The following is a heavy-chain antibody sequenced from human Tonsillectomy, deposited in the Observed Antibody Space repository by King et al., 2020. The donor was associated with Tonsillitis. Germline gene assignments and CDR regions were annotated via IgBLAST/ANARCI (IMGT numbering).Heavy chain of an antibody. CDR1: GFNFSDYA. CDR3: IKGSEWGAGGQFDD. Sequence: VQLVESGGGLVQPGRSLRLSCAASGFNFSDYAMHWVRQVPGKGLEWVSGISYNGGSTLYVDSVKGRFSVSRDNAKNSLHLQMNSLRREDTAFYSCIKGSEWGAGGQFDDWGQGTLVTVSS. D-gene: IGHD1-26*01. V-gene: IGHV3-9*01. CDR2: ISYNGGST. J-gene: IGHJ4*02.